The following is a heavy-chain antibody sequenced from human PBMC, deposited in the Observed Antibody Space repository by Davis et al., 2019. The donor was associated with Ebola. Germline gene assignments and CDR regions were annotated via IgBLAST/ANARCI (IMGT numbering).Heavy chain of an antibody. CDR2: MNPNSANT. V-gene: IGHV1-8*01. CDR3: ARGRYCSGGRCHFDP. Sequence: AASVKVSCKASGYTFSSYDINWVRQATGQGLEWMEWMNPNSANTGYAQKFQGRVTMTRNTSISTAYMELSSLRSEDTAVYYCARGRYCSGGRCHFDPWGQGTLVTVSS. CDR1: GYTFSSYD. D-gene: IGHD2-15*01. J-gene: IGHJ5*02.